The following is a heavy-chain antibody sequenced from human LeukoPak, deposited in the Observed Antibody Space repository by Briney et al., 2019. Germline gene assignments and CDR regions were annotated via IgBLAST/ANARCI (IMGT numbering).Heavy chain of an antibody. CDR2: IYYSGST. V-gene: IGHV4-59*01. D-gene: IGHD1-26*01. J-gene: IGHJ4*02. CDR3: ARVSMVGATLFDY. CDR1: GGSISSYY. Sequence: PSETLSLTCTVSGGSISSYYWSWIRQPPGKGLEWIGYIYYSGSTNYNPSLKSRVTISVDTSKNQFSLKLSSVTAADTAAYYCARVSMVGATLFDYWGQGTLVTVSS.